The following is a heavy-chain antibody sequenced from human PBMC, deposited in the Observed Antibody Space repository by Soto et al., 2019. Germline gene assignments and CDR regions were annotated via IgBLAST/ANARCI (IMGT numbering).Heavy chain of an antibody. D-gene: IGHD2-15*01. CDR2: ISGSGGST. Sequence: GRSLRLSCAASGFTFGSYAMSWVRQAPGKGLEWVSAISGSGGSTYYADSVKGRFTISRDNSKNTLYLQMNSLRAEDTAVYYCARNSQEYYYMDVWGKGTTVTVSS. J-gene: IGHJ6*03. CDR1: GFTFGSYA. V-gene: IGHV3-23*01. CDR3: ARNSQEYYYMDV.